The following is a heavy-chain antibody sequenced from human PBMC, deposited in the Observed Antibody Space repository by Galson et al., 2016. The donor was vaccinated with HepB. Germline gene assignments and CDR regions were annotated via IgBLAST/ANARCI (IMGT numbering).Heavy chain of an antibody. CDR3: ARVDSSGFDWYFDL. D-gene: IGHD6-19*01. CDR1: GYTFTSYY. J-gene: IGHJ2*01. V-gene: IGHV1-46*01. Sequence: SVKVSCKASGYTFTSYYMHWVRQAPGQGLEWMGIIHPSSGSTSYPQKFQGRVTMTRDTSTSTVYLEPSSLRSDDTAVYYCARVDSSGFDWYFDLWGRGTLVTVSS. CDR2: IHPSSGST.